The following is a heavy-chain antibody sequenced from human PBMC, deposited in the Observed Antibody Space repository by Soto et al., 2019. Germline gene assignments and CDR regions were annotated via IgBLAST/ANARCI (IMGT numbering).Heavy chain of an antibody. J-gene: IGHJ6*02. D-gene: IGHD3-3*01. Sequence: PGGSLRLSCAASGFTVSSNYMSWVRQAPGKGLEWVSVIYSGGSTYYADSVEGRFTISRDNSKNTLYLQMNSLRAEDTAVYYCARDYAIFGDYYYYYGMEVWGQGTTVTVS. V-gene: IGHV3-53*01. CDR3: ARDYAIFGDYYYYYGMEV. CDR1: GFTVSSNY. CDR2: IYSGGST.